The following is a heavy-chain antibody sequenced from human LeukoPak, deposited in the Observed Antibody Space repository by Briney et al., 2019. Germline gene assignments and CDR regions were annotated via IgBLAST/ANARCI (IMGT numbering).Heavy chain of an antibody. CDR1: GFTFRSYE. CDR2: ISSSGSNI. D-gene: IGHD5-24*01. J-gene: IGHJ4*02. Sequence: GGSPRLSCAASGFTFRSYEMNWVRQAPGKGLKWVSYISSSGSNIYYADSVKGRFTISRDNAKNSLFLQMNSLRAEDTAVYYCARADMATITVDYWGQGTLVTVS. CDR3: ARADMATITVDY. V-gene: IGHV3-48*03.